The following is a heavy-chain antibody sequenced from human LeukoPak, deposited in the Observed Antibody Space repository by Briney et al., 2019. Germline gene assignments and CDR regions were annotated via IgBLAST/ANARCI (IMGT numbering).Heavy chain of an antibody. Sequence: PGGSLRLSCAASGLTFSSYAMSWVRQAPGKGLEWVSGISGSGGSTYYEDSVKGRFAISRDNSKNTLYLQMNSLRVEDTAVYYCSNRGGSGWYSFDYWGQGTLVTVSS. CDR1: GLTFSSYA. D-gene: IGHD6-19*01. CDR2: ISGSGGST. CDR3: SNRGGSGWYSFDY. J-gene: IGHJ4*02. V-gene: IGHV3-23*01.